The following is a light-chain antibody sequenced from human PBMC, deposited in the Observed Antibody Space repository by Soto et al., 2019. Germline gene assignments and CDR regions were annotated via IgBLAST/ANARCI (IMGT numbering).Light chain of an antibody. CDR2: GAS. CDR3: QQYSDWRPQ. Sequence: TQSADTLSLNKGERATLTCRASQSVTNYIAWYQQKPGQAPRLLIHGASTRATGIPARFSGSGSGTEFTLTICSLQSEDFAVYYCQQYSDWRPQFGQGTKVDVK. CDR1: QSVTNY. J-gene: IGKJ1*01. V-gene: IGKV3-15*01.